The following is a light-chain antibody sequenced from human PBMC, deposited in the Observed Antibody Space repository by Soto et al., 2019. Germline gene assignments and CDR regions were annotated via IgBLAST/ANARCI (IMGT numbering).Light chain of an antibody. CDR1: QSVSNF. CDR3: QQRSNWPWP. V-gene: IGKV3-11*01. Sequence: EIVLTQSPATLSLSPGERATLSCRASQSVSNFLAWYQQKPGQAPRLLISDASNRATGIPGRFSGSGSGTDFSLSITSLEPEDFAVSYCQQRSNWPWPFGQGTKVEIK. J-gene: IGKJ1*01. CDR2: DAS.